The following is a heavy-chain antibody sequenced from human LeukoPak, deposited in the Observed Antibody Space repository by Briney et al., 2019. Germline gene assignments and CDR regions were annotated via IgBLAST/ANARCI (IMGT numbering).Heavy chain of an antibody. V-gene: IGHV1-46*01. J-gene: IGHJ5*02. CDR3: ARDNSVGDIAWWFDP. CDR1: GYTFTSHY. Sequence: ASVKVSCKASGYTFTSHYMHWVRQAPGQGLEWMGLINPSGSSTLYAQKFQGRVTMTRDMSTTTDYMELSSLRSEDTAVYYCARDNSVGDIAWWFDPWGQGTLVTVAS. CDR2: INPSGSST. D-gene: IGHD3-16*02.